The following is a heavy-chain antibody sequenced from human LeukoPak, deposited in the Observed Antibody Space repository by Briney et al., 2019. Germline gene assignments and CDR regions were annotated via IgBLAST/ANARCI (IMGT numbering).Heavy chain of an antibody. J-gene: IGHJ4*02. D-gene: IGHD3-16*01. CDR2: ISGSGGST. CDR1: GFTFSSYA. CDR3: AKETHYDYVWGSYYFDY. V-gene: IGHV3-23*01. Sequence: GGSLRLSCAASGFTFSSYAMGWVRQAPGKGLEWVSAISGSGGSTYYADSVKGRFTISRDNSKNTLYLQMNSLRAEDTAVYYCAKETHYDYVWGSYYFDYWGQGTLVTVSS.